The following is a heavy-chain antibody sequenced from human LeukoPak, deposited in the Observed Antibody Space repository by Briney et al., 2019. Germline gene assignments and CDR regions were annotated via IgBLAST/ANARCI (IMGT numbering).Heavy chain of an antibody. V-gene: IGHV1-8*03. CDR3: ARGAASSKYYYYYYYMDV. CDR1: GYTFANYE. Sequence: ASVKVSRKASGYTFANYEIHWVRQATGQGLEWMAWVNPNSGNTGYAQKFQGRVTITRNTSISTAYMELSSLRSEDTAVYYCARGAASSKYYYYYYYMDVWGKGTTVTVSS. CDR2: VNPNSGNT. J-gene: IGHJ6*03. D-gene: IGHD6-13*01.